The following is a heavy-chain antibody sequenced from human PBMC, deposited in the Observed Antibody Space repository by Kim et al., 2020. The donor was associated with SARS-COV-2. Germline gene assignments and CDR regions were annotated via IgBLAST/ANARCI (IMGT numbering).Heavy chain of an antibody. CDR2: ISYDGSNK. D-gene: IGHD6-19*01. V-gene: IGHV3-30*18. J-gene: IGHJ6*02. CDR3: AKVPGSGWWTHLLRKPNYGMDV. CDR1: GFTFSSYG. Sequence: GGSLRLSCAASGFTFSSYGMHWVRQAPGKGLEWVAVISYDGSNKYYADSVKGRFTISRDNSKNTLYLQMNSLRAEDTAVYYCAKVPGSGWWTHLLRKPNYGMDVWGQGTTVTVSS.